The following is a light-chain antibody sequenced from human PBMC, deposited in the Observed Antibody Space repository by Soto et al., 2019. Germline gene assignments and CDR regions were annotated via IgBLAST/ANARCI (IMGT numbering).Light chain of an antibody. Sequence: EIVMTQSPVTLSMSPGESATLSCRASQRISSDLAWYQQKPGQAPRLLIYGASARATGIPARFSGTGSGTDFTLTISSLQSEDSAVYYWQQYKNWHPMSTFGQGTKLEIK. CDR3: QQYKNWHPMST. J-gene: IGKJ2*01. CDR1: QRISSD. V-gene: IGKV3-15*01. CDR2: GAS.